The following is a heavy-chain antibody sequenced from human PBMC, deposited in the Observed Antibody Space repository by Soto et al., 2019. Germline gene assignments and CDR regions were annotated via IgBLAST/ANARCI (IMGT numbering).Heavy chain of an antibody. J-gene: IGHJ4*02. D-gene: IGHD1-1*01. V-gene: IGHV3-11*05. CDR2: ISGTTGDT. CDR1: GFTFSDSY. CDR3: ARGVETPYYFDY. Sequence: GGSLRLSCTASGFTFSDSYMSWIRQAPGKGLECLSYISGTTGDTNYADSVKGRFTISRDNAKNSLYLQMNSLRAEDTAVYYCARGVETPYYFDYWGQGTLVTVSS.